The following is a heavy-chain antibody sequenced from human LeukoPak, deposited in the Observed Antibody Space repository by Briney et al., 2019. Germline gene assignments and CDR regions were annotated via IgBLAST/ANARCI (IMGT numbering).Heavy chain of an antibody. J-gene: IGHJ4*02. Sequence: SVKVSCKASGGTFSSYAISWVRQAPGQGLEWMGRIIPIFGIANYAQKFQGRVTITADKSTSTAYMELSSLRSEDTAVYYCATDRNTAMAAFDYWGQGTLVTVSS. CDR3: ATDRNTAMAAFDY. CDR1: GGTFSSYA. CDR2: IIPIFGIA. V-gene: IGHV1-69*04. D-gene: IGHD5-18*01.